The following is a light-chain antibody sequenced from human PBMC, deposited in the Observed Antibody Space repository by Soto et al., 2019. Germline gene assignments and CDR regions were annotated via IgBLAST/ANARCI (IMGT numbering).Light chain of an antibody. CDR2: WAS. CDR1: QSVLYIPTNKNY. Sequence: DILMTQSPDSLAVSLGERATINCKSSQSVLYIPTNKNYLAWYQQKPGQPPKLLIYWASTRESGVPDRFSGSGSGTDFTLTISSLQSEDSAVYYCHQYNSWPRGTFGPGTKVEIK. V-gene: IGKV4-1*01. J-gene: IGKJ3*01. CDR3: HQYNSWPRGT.